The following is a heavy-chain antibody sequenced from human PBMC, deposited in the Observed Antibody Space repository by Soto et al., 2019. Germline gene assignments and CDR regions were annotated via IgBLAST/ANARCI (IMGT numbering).Heavy chain of an antibody. CDR1: GFTFTTYA. J-gene: IGHJ4*02. CDR3: AKDFGDRWLHDY. Sequence: PGGSLRLSCAASGFTFTTYAMSWVRQAPGKGLEWVSAISGSGGNTYYADSVKGRFNISRDNSKNTVHLQMNSLGVDDTAVYYCAKDFGDRWLHDYWGQGTVVPGSS. V-gene: IGHV3-23*01. D-gene: IGHD3-10*01. CDR2: ISGSGGNT.